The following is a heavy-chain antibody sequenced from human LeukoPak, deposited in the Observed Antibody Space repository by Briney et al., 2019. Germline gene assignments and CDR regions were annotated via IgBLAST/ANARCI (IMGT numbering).Heavy chain of an antibody. CDR2: ISGSGGST. D-gene: IGHD1-26*01. CDR1: GFTFSSYA. Sequence: VPLGGSLRLSCAASGFTFSSYAMSWVRQAPGKGLEWVSAISGSGGSTYYADSVKGRFTISRDNSKNTLYLQMNSLRAEDTAVYYCAKVVMGIVGAYFDYWGQGTLVTVSS. V-gene: IGHV3-23*01. J-gene: IGHJ4*02. CDR3: AKVVMGIVGAYFDY.